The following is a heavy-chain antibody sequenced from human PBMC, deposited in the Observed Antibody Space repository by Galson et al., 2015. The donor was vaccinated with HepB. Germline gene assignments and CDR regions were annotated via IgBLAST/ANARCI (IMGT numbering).Heavy chain of an antibody. J-gene: IGHJ6*02. CDR1: GYSFISYW. V-gene: IGHV5-51*01. Sequence: QSGAEVKKPGESLKISCKGSGYSFISYWIGWVRQMPGKGLEWMGIIYPGDSDTRYSPSFQGQVTISADKPISTAYLQWSSLKASDTAMYYCARGQNAGYSSGLMDYYGMDVWGQGTTVTVSS. CDR3: ARGQNAGYSSGLMDYYGMDV. D-gene: IGHD5-18*01. CDR2: IYPGDSDT.